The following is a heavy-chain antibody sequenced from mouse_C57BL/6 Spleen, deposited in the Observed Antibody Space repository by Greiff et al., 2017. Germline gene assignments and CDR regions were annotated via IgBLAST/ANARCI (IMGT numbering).Heavy chain of an antibody. CDR3: ARERLGFFDY. D-gene: IGHD4-1*01. Sequence: DVKLQESGPGLVKPSQSLSLTCSVTGYSIPSGYYWNWIRQFPGNKLEWMGYISYDGSNNYNPSLKNRISITRDTSKNQFFLKLNSVTTEDTATYYCARERLGFFDYWGQGTTLTVSS. CDR1: GYSIPSGYY. J-gene: IGHJ2*01. CDR2: ISYDGSN. V-gene: IGHV3-6*01.